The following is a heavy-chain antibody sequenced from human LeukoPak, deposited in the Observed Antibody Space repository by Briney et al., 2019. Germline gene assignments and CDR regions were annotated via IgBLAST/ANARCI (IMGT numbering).Heavy chain of an antibody. J-gene: IGHJ4*02. CDR3: ARDPTTVTSLPYYFDF. Sequence: SETLSLTCAVHGGSFSGYHWNWIRQSPSKGLEWIGEINDRGRTNYNPSLESRVTLSVDTSKKEISLKLSAVTAADTAVYYCARDPTTVTSLPYYFDFWGQGTLVSVSS. CDR1: GGSFSGYH. D-gene: IGHD4-17*01. V-gene: IGHV4-34*01. CDR2: INDRGRT.